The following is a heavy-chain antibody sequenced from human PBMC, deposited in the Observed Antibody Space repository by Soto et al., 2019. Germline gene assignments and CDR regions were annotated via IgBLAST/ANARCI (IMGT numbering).Heavy chain of an antibody. Sequence: PGGSLRLSCAASGFTFSSYGMHWVRQAPGKGLEWVAVISYDGSNKYYADSVKGRFTISRDNSKNTLYLQMNSLRAEDTAVYYCAKDPEYYDILTGYPPPDYWGQGTLVTVSS. CDR2: ISYDGSNK. J-gene: IGHJ4*02. CDR1: GFTFSSYG. D-gene: IGHD3-9*01. CDR3: AKDPEYYDILTGYPPPDY. V-gene: IGHV3-30*18.